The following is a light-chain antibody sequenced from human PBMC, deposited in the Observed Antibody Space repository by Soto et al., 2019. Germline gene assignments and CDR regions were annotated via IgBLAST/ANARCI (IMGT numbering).Light chain of an antibody. CDR3: QQSYSSWAT. CDR1: QGVSSY. J-gene: IGKJ4*01. Sequence: DIQLTQSPSSLSASVGDRVAITCRVSQGVSSYLNWSRRKPGKVPEVLIYDASSLESGVPSRFSGSGSGTDFTLTISSLQPEDSASYYCQQSYSSWATFGGGTKVDI. V-gene: IGKV1-39*01. CDR2: DAS.